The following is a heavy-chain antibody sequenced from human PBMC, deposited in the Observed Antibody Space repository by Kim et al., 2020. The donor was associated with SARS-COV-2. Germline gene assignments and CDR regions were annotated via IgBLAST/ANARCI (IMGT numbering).Heavy chain of an antibody. V-gene: IGHV3-48*04. CDR1: GFTFSSYS. J-gene: IGHJ6*02. Sequence: GGSLRLSCAASGFTFSSYSMNWVRQAPGKGLEWVSYISSSSSTIYYADSVKGRFTISRDNAKNSLYLQMNSLRAEDTAVYYCARDWVVVPAARLPFYYYGMDVWGQGTTVTVSS. CDR2: ISSSSSTI. CDR3: ARDWVVVPAARLPFYYYGMDV. D-gene: IGHD2-2*01.